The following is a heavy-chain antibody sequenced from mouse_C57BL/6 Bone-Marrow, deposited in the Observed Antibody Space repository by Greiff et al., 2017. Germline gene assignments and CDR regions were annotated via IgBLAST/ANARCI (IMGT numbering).Heavy chain of an antibody. D-gene: IGHD2-1*01. CDR3: AREVFLPYYYAMDY. V-gene: IGHV1-55*01. Sequence: QVQLQQPGAELVKPGASVKMSCTASGFTFTSYWITWVKQRPGQGLEWIGDIYPGSGSTNYNEKFKSKATLTVDTSSSTAYMKLSSLTSEDSAVYYCAREVFLPYYYAMDYWGQGTSVTVSS. CDR2: IYPGSGST. CDR1: GFTFTSYW. J-gene: IGHJ4*01.